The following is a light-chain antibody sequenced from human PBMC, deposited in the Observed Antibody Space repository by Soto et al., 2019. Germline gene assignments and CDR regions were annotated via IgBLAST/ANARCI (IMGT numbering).Light chain of an antibody. V-gene: IGLV1-44*01. Sequence: QLVLTQPPSASGTPGQRVTISCSGSSSNVGSHPVNWYQQLPGTAPKLLIYNNNQRPSGVPDRFSGSKSGTSASLAISGLQSEDEADYYCAAWDDSLNVLFGGGTKLTVL. CDR3: AAWDDSLNVL. J-gene: IGLJ2*01. CDR2: NNN. CDR1: SSNVGSHP.